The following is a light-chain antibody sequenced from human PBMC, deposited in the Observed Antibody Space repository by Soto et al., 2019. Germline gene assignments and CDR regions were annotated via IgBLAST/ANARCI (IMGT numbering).Light chain of an antibody. CDR1: SSDVGAYTS. Sequence: QSVLTQPASVSGSPGQSITISCTGSSSDVGAYTSVSWYQQHPGKAPKLMIYEVSNRPSGVSRRFSGSKSGNTASLTISGLQAEDEAHYYCSSYTSSSTLVFGTGTKVTVL. J-gene: IGLJ1*01. CDR2: EVS. CDR3: SSYTSSSTLV. V-gene: IGLV2-14*01.